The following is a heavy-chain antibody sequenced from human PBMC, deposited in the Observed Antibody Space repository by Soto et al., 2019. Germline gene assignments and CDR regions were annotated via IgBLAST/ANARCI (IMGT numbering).Heavy chain of an antibody. J-gene: IGHJ5*02. Sequence: QITLKESGPTLVKPTQTLTLTCTFSGFSLSTSGAGVGWIRQPPEKALEWLALLYWADDKRYSPSLKSRLTITKDTSKYQVVLTMSNMDPVDTATYYCVSGSFPNWFDPWGQGIQVIVSS. CDR2: LYWADDK. D-gene: IGHD3-10*01. V-gene: IGHV2-5*02. CDR3: VSGSFPNWFDP. CDR1: GFSLSTSGAG.